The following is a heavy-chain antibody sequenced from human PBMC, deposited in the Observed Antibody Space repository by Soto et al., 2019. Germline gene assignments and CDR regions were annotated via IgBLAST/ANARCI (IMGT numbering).Heavy chain of an antibody. J-gene: IGHJ4*02. Sequence: QVQLQESSPGLMQPSGTLFLTCAVSGGSISDNWWSWVRQPPGKGLEWIGEIYHTGNRHYNPSLEGRVTISVDKSKNHFSLNLNSVTAADTAVYYCARHIAVSGTRGFDYWGQGILVTVSS. CDR1: GGSISDNW. CDR3: ARHIAVSGTRGFDY. CDR2: IYHTGNR. V-gene: IGHV4-4*02. D-gene: IGHD6-19*01.